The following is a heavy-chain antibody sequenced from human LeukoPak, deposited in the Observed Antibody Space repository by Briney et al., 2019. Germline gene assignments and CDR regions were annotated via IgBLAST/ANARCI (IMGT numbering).Heavy chain of an antibody. J-gene: IGHJ3*02. CDR3: ARGTMVRGLLGAFDI. V-gene: IGHV3-7*01. D-gene: IGHD3-10*01. CDR1: GFTFSSYW. CDR2: IKQDGSEK. Sequence: GGSLRLSCAASGFTFSSYWMSWVRQAPGKGLEWVANIKQDGSEKYYVDSVKGRFTISRDSAKNSLYLQMNSLRVEDTAVYYCARGTMVRGLLGAFDIWGQGTMVTVSS.